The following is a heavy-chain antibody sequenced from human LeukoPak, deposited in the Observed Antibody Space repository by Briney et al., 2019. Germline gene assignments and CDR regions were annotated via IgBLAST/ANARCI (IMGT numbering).Heavy chain of an antibody. Sequence: SVKVSCKASGGTFSSYAISWVRQAPGQGLEWMGGIIPIFGTANYAQKFQGRVTITADESTSTAYVELSSLRSEDTAVYYCASSPYYYDSSGYYSYYYYYGMDVWGQGTTVTVSS. D-gene: IGHD3-22*01. CDR1: GGTFSSYA. J-gene: IGHJ6*02. CDR2: IIPIFGTA. CDR3: ASSPYYYDSSGYYSYYYYYGMDV. V-gene: IGHV1-69*13.